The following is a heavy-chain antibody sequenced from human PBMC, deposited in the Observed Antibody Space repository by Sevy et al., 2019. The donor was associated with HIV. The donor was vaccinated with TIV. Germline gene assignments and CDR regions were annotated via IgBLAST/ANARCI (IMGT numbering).Heavy chain of an antibody. J-gene: IGHJ5*02. CDR2: INPSGGST. CDR3: AGDRGGGDDYVWGSYRHNWFDP. CDR1: GYTFTSYY. V-gene: IGHV1-46*01. D-gene: IGHD3-16*02. Sequence: ASVKVSCKASGYTFTSYYMHWVRQAPGQGLEWMGIINPSGGSTSYAQKFQGRVTMTRDTSTSTVYMERSSLRSEDTAGYYWAGDRGGGDDYVWGSYRHNWFDPWGQGTLVTVSS.